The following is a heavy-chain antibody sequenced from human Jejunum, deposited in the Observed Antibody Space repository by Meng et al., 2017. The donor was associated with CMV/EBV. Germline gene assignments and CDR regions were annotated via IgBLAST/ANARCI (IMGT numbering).Heavy chain of an antibody. CDR1: GGSIRNDQW. V-gene: IGHV3-21*01. CDR3: ARLRGTWELLILDY. J-gene: IGHJ4*02. D-gene: IGHD1-26*01. CDR2: TSTSTSYI. Sequence: QPQALAPGLVNPSGSRSRTWDVSGGSIRNDQWWSWVRQAPGKGLGWVASTSTSTSYIFYADSVKGRFSSSRDNAKNSLYLEMNSLRAEDTAVYFCARLRGTWELLILDYWGQGTLVTVSS.